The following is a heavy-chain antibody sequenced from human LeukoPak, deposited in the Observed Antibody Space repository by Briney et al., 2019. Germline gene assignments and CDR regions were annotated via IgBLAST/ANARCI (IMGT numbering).Heavy chain of an antibody. D-gene: IGHD4-17*01. V-gene: IGHV1-2*06. J-gene: IGHJ4*02. CDR1: GYTFTGYY. CDR3: ASEGPGDLSY. CDR2: INPNSGGT. Sequence: ASVKVSCKASGYTFTGYYMHWVRQAPGQGLEWMGRINPNSGGTNYAQKFQGRVIMTRDTSTSTAYMELLRSDDTAVNYCASEGPGDLSYWGQGTLVTVSS.